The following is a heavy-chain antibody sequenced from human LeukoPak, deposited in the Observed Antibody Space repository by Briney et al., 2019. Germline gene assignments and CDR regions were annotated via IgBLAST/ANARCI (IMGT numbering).Heavy chain of an antibody. CDR3: AREGVTIYDY. V-gene: IGHV3-30*04. CDR1: GFTFSSYA. J-gene: IGHJ4*02. CDR2: ISYDGSNK. Sequence: GGSLRHSCAASGFTFSSYATHWVREAPGKGLEWVAVISYDGSNKYYADSVKGRFTISRDNSKNTLYLQMNSLRAEDTAVYYCAREGVTIYDYWGQGTLVTVSS. D-gene: IGHD4-17*01.